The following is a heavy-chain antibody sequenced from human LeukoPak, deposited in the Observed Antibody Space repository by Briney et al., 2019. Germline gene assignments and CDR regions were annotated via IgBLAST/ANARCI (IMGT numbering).Heavy chain of an antibody. CDR3: ASSGYNYGDY. CDR2: INHSGST. V-gene: IGHV4-34*01. J-gene: IGHJ4*02. D-gene: IGHD5-18*01. CDR1: GGSFSGYY. Sequence: PSETLSLTCAVYGGSFSGYYWSWIRQPPGKGLEWIGEINHSGSTNYNPSLKSRVTISVDTSKSQFSLKLSSVTAADTAVYYCASSGYNYGDYWGQGTLVTVSS.